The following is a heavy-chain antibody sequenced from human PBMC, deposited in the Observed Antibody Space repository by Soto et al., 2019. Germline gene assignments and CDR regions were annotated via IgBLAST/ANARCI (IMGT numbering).Heavy chain of an antibody. CDR1: GFTFSSYS. CDR3: ARRGDLNGDAFDI. J-gene: IGHJ3*02. Sequence: EVQLVESGGGLVKPGGSLRLSCAASGFTFSSYSMNWVRQAPGKGLEWVSSISSSSSYIYYADSVKGRFTISRDNAKNSLYLQMNSLRAEDTAVYYCARRGDLNGDAFDIWGQGTMVTVSS. D-gene: IGHD2-21*01. V-gene: IGHV3-21*01. CDR2: ISSSSSYI.